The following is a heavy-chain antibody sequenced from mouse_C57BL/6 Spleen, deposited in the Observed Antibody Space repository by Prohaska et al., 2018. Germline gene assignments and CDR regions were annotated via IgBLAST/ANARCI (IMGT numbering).Heavy chain of an antibody. V-gene: IGHV1-26*01. CDR2: INPNNGGT. Sequence: GYTFTDYYMNWVKQSHGKSLEWIGDINPNNGGTSYNQKFKGKATLTVDKSSSTADMELRSLTSEDSAVYYCAKGSNYVDWGQGTTLTVSS. CDR1: GYTFTDYY. D-gene: IGHD2-5*01. J-gene: IGHJ2*01. CDR3: AKGSNYVD.